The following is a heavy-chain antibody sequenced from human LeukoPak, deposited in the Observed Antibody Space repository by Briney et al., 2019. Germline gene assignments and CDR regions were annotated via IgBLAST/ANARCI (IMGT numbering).Heavy chain of an antibody. CDR3: ARKYYYGSGSYYSGGYFDY. Sequence: SGTLSLTCAVSGGSISSSNWWCGVRQHPGKVLEWIWEMYHSGSTNYKQSLKSRVTISVDKSKTQFSLKLSSVPAADTAVYYCARKYYYGSGSYYSGGYFDYWGQGTLVTVSP. D-gene: IGHD3-10*01. J-gene: IGHJ4*02. V-gene: IGHV4-4*02. CDR1: GGSISSSNW. CDR2: MYHSGST.